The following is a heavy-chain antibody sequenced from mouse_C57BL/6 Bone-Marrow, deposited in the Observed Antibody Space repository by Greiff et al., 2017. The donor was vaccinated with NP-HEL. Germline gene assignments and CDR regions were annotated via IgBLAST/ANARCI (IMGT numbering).Heavy chain of an antibody. Sequence: VKVVESGAELVKPGASVKLSCKASGYTFTSYWMQWVKQRPGQGLEWIGEIDPSDSYTNYNQKFKGKATLTVDTSSSTAYMQLSSLTSEDSAVYYCARSYYYGYYYAMDYWGQGTSVTVSS. CDR3: ARSYYYGYYYAMDY. CDR1: GYTFTSYW. J-gene: IGHJ4*01. D-gene: IGHD1-1*01. CDR2: IDPSDSYT. V-gene: IGHV1-50*01.